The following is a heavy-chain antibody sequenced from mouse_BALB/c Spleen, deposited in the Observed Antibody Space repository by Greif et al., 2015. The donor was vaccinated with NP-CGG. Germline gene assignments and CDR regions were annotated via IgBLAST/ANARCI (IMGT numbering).Heavy chain of an antibody. CDR2: IYPNNGGT. J-gene: IGHJ3*01. CDR1: GYTFTEYT. D-gene: IGHD1-1*01. V-gene: IGHV1-18*01. CDR3: ARGKNYYGSSYEAWFAY. Sequence: EVQLQQSGPELVKPGASVRISCKTSGYTFTEYTMHWVKERHGKSLEWIGGIYPNNGGTSYNQKFKGKATLTVDKSSSTAYMELRSLTSEDSAVYYCARGKNYYGSSYEAWFAYWGQGTLVTVSA.